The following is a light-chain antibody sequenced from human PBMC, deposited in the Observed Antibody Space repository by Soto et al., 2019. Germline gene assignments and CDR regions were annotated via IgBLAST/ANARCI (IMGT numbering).Light chain of an antibody. Sequence: QVTQSPSTLSASVGDRLTITCRASQSISSWLAWYQQKPGKAPNLLIYDASNLESGVPSRFSGSGSGTEFTLTISSLQPGDFATYYCQHYNSYPWTFGQGTKV. V-gene: IGKV1-5*01. CDR2: DAS. CDR1: QSISSW. J-gene: IGKJ1*01. CDR3: QHYNSYPWT.